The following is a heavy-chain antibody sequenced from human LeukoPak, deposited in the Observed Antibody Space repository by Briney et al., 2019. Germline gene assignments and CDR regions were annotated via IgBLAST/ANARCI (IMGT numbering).Heavy chain of an antibody. CDR1: GYTFTSYG. CDR2: ISAYNGNT. CDR3: ARAYCSSTSCYSGAWYLDY. D-gene: IGHD2-2*01. J-gene: IGHJ4*02. V-gene: IGHV1-18*01. Sequence: ASVKVSCKASGYTFTSYGISWVRQAPGQGLEWMGWISAYNGNTNYAQKLQGRVTMTTDTSTSTAYMELRSLRSDDTAVYYCARAYCSSTSCYSGAWYLDYWGQGTLVTVSS.